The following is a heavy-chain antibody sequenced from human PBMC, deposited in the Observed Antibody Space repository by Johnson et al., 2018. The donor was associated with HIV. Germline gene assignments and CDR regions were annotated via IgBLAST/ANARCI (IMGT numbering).Heavy chain of an antibody. CDR2: ISSSGSII. CDR1: GFTFSDYY. J-gene: IGHJ3*02. CDR3: AKDMSGSYYFGGNAFDI. V-gene: IGHV3-11*04. Sequence: VQLVQSGGGLVQPGGSLRLSCAASGFTFSDYYMSWIRQAPGRGLAWVSYISSSGSIIYYAAPCKGRFTIARDNAKNTRDLQMNSLRAEDTAVYYCAKDMSGSYYFGGNAFDIWGQGTMVTVSS. D-gene: IGHD1-26*01.